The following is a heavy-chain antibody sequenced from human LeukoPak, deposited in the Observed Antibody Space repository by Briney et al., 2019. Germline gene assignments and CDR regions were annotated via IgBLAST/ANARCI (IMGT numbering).Heavy chain of an antibody. Sequence: GGSLRLSCAASGFTFSSYSMNWVRQAPGKGLEWVSSISSSSSYIYYADSVKGRFTISRDNAKNSQYLQMNSLRAEDTAVYYCARDTGDDYVWGSYRYMVYFDYWGQGTLVTVSS. CDR2: ISSSSSYI. V-gene: IGHV3-21*01. J-gene: IGHJ4*02. CDR1: GFTFSSYS. D-gene: IGHD3-16*02. CDR3: ARDTGDDYVWGSYRYMVYFDY.